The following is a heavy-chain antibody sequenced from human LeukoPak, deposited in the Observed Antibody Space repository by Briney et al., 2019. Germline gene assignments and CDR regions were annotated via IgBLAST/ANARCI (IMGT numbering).Heavy chain of an antibody. D-gene: IGHD6-13*01. J-gene: IGHJ4*02. CDR2: ISAYNGNT. V-gene: IGHV1-18*01. Sequence: GASVKVSCKASGYTFTSYGISWVRQAPGQGLEWMGWISAYNGNTNYAQKLQGRVTMTTDTSTSTAHMELRSLRSDDTAVYYCARDQQVAAAEIDYWGQGTLVTVSS. CDR3: ARDQQVAAAEIDY. CDR1: GYTFTSYG.